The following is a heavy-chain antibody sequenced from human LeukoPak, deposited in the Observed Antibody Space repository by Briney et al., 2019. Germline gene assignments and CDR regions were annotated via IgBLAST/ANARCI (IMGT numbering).Heavy chain of an antibody. Sequence: GGSLRLSCAASGFTFSSYWMSWMRQAPGKGLEWVANIKYDGNEEYYVDSVKGRFTISRDNAKNSLYLQMNSLRDEDTAVYYCARYHDNNGNYFDQWGQGTLVTVSS. V-gene: IGHV3-7*01. CDR3: ARYHDNNGNYFDQ. D-gene: IGHD3-22*01. J-gene: IGHJ5*02. CDR1: GFTFSSYW. CDR2: IKYDGNEE.